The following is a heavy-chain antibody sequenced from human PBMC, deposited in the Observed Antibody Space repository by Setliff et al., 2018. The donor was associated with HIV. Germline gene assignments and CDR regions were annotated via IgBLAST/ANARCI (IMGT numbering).Heavy chain of an antibody. CDR1: GYRISDYA. D-gene: IGHD3-3*01. V-gene: IGHV1-18*04. CDR2: INPYNGNT. J-gene: IGHJ6*03. CDR3: ARASSIPYCNYLSGSHDYYYYIDV. Sequence: ASVKVSCKSSGYRISDYAVTWVRQAPGQGLDWMGRINPYNGNTNYAKKFQGRITLTTDTSTSTAYMEVRSLRSDDTAVYYCARASSIPYCNYLSGSHDYYYYIDVWGEGTTVTVSS.